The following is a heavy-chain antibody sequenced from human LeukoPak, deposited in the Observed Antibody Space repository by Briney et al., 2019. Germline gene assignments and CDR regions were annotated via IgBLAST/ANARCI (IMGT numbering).Heavy chain of an antibody. D-gene: IGHD5-24*01. V-gene: IGHV1-69*13. CDR2: IIPIFGTA. J-gene: IGHJ4*02. CDR3: ARWLQATFDY. Sequence: ASVKVSYQPSGGTFSSYAISWVRQAPEQGLEWMGGIIPIFGTANHAQKFQGRVTITADESTSTAYMELSSLRSEDTAVYYCARWLQATFDYWGQGTLVTVSS. CDR1: GGTFSSYA.